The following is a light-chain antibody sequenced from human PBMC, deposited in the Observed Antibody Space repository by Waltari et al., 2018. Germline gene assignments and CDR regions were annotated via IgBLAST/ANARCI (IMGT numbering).Light chain of an antibody. J-gene: IGKJ1*01. CDR1: QNITRY. CDR2: AGS. V-gene: IGKV1-39*01. Sequence: DIHMTQSPSSLSASVVDKVSITCRASQNITRYLCWYHQRPGKAPKLLIYAGSTLQSGVPSRFSGSGSGTDFTLTISFLEPEDFATYYCQQTHGRPWTFGQGTRVEI. CDR3: QQTHGRPWT.